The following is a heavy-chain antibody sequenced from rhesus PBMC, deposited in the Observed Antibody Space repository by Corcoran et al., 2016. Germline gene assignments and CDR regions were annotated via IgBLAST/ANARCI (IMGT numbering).Heavy chain of an antibody. J-gene: IGHJ4*01. CDR1: GFNFSIYG. CDR3: TTFGY. Sequence: EVQLVESVGGLVQSGGSLRLSCEASGFNFSIYGMTGVRKAPGKGLEWVAVISDDGSKKDYADSVKDRITISRDNSKNRLYLQINNWKLEDTAVYYGTTFGYWGQGVLVTVSS. D-gene: IGHD1-1*01. V-gene: IGHV3-54*01. CDR2: ISDDGSKK.